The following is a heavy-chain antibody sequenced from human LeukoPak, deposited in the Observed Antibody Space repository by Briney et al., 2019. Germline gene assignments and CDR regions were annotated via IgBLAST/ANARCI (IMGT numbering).Heavy chain of an antibody. V-gene: IGHV4-39*07. Sequence: SETLSLTCIVPGGSISSSSYYWAWIRQSPGKGLEWIGTFSSGGSAYYNPSLTSRVSISKDTSDNQFSLRLYSVTAADTAVYYCSRKQTGTMYDVWGQGTQVTVSS. J-gene: IGHJ4*02. CDR2: FSSGGSA. CDR1: GGSISSSSYY. CDR3: SRKQTGTMYDV. D-gene: IGHD1-7*01.